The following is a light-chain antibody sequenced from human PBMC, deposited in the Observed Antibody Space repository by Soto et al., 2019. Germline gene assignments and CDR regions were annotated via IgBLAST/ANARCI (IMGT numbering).Light chain of an antibody. J-gene: IGKJ4*01. V-gene: IGKV3-20*01. Sequence: EIVLTQSPDTLSLSPGEGATLSCRASESVINNYLAWYQQKPGQAPRLLISGASSRATGIPDRFSGSGSGADFSLTISRLDPEDFAVYYCQQYGGSPLTFGGGTKVEIK. CDR1: ESVINNY. CDR2: GAS. CDR3: QQYGGSPLT.